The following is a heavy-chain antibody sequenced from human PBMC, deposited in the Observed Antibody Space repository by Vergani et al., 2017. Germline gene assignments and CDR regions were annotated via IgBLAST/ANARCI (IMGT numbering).Heavy chain of an antibody. Sequence: EVQLVESGGGLVKPGGSLRLSCAASGFTFSSYSMNWVRQAPGKGLEWVSSISSSSSYIYYADSVKGRFTISRDNAKNSLYLQMNSLRAEDTAVYYCARYPPYGGSRLGMDVWGKGTTVTVSS. CDR3: ARYPPYGGSRLGMDV. CDR1: GFTFSSYS. CDR2: ISSSSSYI. V-gene: IGHV3-21*01. J-gene: IGHJ6*04. D-gene: IGHD6-13*01.